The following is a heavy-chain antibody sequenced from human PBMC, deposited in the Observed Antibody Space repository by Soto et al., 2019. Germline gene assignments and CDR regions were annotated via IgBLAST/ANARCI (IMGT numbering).Heavy chain of an antibody. Sequence: QLQLQESGPGLVKPSETLSLTCTVSGGSISSSSFHWGWIRQPPGKGLEWIGSIYYSGSTYYSPALNSRVTISVDTSKNQFSLTLSSVIAADTAVDYCARRERAAGTDWWFDPWGQGTLVTVSS. D-gene: IGHD6-13*01. CDR1: GGSISSSSFH. CDR2: IYYSGST. CDR3: ARRERAAGTDWWFDP. V-gene: IGHV4-39*01. J-gene: IGHJ5*02.